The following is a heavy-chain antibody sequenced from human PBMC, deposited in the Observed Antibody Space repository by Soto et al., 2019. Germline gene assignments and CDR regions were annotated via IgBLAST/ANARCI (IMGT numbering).Heavy chain of an antibody. J-gene: IGHJ4*02. CDR1: GESISSGDYY. V-gene: IGHV4-31*03. D-gene: IGHD6-6*01. CDR3: ARASSSSSAADY. CDR2: IYDSESA. Sequence: QVQLQESGPGLVRASQTLSLICSVSGESISSGDYYWSWIRHHPGKGLEWIGYIYDSESAYYNPSLKSRVTISMDTSKNHFAMNLSSVTAADTAVYYCARASSSSSAADYWGQGTLITVSS.